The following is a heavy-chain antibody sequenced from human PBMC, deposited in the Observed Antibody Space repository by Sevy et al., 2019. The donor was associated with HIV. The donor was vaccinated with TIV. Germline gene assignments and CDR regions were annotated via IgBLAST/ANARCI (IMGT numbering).Heavy chain of an antibody. Sequence: SETLSLTCTVSGGSISSYPWNWIRLPPGKRLEWIGFLSYSGSTNDNPSLRSRVTISVDTSKKQFSLNLSSVTAADTAVYYCARDSGTGWIDAWGQGTLVTVSS. J-gene: IGHJ5*02. V-gene: IGHV4-59*01. CDR1: GGSISSYP. D-gene: IGHD1-1*01. CDR3: ARDSGTGWIDA. CDR2: LSYSGST.